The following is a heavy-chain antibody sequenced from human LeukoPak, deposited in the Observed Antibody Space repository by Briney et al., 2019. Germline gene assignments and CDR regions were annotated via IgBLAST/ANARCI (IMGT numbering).Heavy chain of an antibody. D-gene: IGHD6-19*01. CDR1: GFTFSSYW. Sequence: GGFLRLSCAASGFTFSSYWMSWVRQAPGKGLEWVAKIKQDGSEKYYVDSVKGRFTISRDNAKNSLYLQMNSLRAEDTAVYYCARDRGQWLVSNYYYYGIDVWGQGTTVTVSS. V-gene: IGHV3-7*01. CDR2: IKQDGSEK. J-gene: IGHJ6*02. CDR3: ARDRGQWLVSNYYYYGIDV.